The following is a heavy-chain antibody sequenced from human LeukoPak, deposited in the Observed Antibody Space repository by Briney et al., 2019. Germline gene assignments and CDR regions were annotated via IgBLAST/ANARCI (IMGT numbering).Heavy chain of an antibody. CDR2: INPSGGST. CDR1: GYTFTSSY. Sequence: ASVKVSCKASGYTFTSSYMHWVRQSPGQGLEWMGIINPSGGSTSYAQKFQGRVTMTRDTSTSTVYMELSSLRSEDTAVYYCARAPSLYDIFTPPGYWGQGTLVTVSS. D-gene: IGHD3-9*01. V-gene: IGHV1-46*01. J-gene: IGHJ4*02. CDR3: ARAPSLYDIFTPPGY.